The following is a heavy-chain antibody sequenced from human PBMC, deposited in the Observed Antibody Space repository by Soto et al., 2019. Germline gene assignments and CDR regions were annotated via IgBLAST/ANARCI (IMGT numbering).Heavy chain of an antibody. Sequence: SVKVSCNASWYTVTTYYMHWVRQAPGQGLEWMGIINPSGGSTSYAQKFQGRVTMTRDTYTSTVYMELSSLRSEDTAVYYCARDLSGTSWGQGTLVTVSS. CDR1: WYTVTTYY. J-gene: IGHJ5*02. CDR2: INPSGGST. CDR3: ARDLSGTS. D-gene: IGHD1-1*01. V-gene: IGHV1-46*01.